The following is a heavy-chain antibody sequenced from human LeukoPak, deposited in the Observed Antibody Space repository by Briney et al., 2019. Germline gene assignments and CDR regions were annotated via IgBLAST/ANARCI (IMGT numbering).Heavy chain of an antibody. J-gene: IGHJ5*02. D-gene: IGHD2-15*01. V-gene: IGHV1-69*01. CDR3: ARVGSLYCSGGSCYWFDP. Sequence: SVKVSCKASGGTFSSYAISWVRQAPGQGLEWMGGIIPIFGTANYAQKFQGRVTITADESTSTAYMELSSLRSEDTAVYYCARVGSLYCSGGSCYWFDPWGQGTLVTVS. CDR2: IIPIFGTA. CDR1: GGTFSSYA.